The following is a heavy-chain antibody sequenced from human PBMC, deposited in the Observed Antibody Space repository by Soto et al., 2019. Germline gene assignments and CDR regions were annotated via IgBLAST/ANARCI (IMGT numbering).Heavy chain of an antibody. CDR1: GFTFSSYA. Sequence: GGSLRLSCSASGFTFSSYAMHWVRQAPGKGLEYVSAISSNGGSTYYADSVKGRFTISRDNSKNTLYLQMSSLSAEDTAVYYCVKDLDSSGYQALDAFDIWGQGTMVTVSS. J-gene: IGHJ3*02. V-gene: IGHV3-64D*06. D-gene: IGHD3-22*01. CDR2: ISSNGGST. CDR3: VKDLDSSGYQALDAFDI.